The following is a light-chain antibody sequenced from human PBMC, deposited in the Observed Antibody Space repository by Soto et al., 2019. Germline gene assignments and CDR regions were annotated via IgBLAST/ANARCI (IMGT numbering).Light chain of an antibody. CDR3: AAWDGSLNGVV. CDR2: NDN. V-gene: IGLV1-44*01. CDR1: SSNIGSNT. J-gene: IGLJ2*01. Sequence: QSVLTQPPSASGTPGQRVTISCSGTSSNIGSNTVSWYQQLPGTAPKLLISNDNQRPSGVPDRFSGSKSGTSASLAISGLQSEDEADYYCAAWDGSLNGVVFGGGTKLTVL.